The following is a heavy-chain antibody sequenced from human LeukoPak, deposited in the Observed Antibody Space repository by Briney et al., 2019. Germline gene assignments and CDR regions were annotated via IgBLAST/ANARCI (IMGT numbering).Heavy chain of an antibody. CDR1: GFTFTTYA. Sequence: GGSLRLSCAASGFTFTTYAMSWVRQASGKGLAWVSAISGSGGNTYYADSVKGRLTISRDNSKNTLYLQMNSLRAEDTAVYYCAKGLPGSGYYYFDYWGQGTLVTVSS. CDR3: AKGLPGSGYYYFDY. V-gene: IGHV3-23*01. D-gene: IGHD3-3*01. J-gene: IGHJ4*02. CDR2: ISGSGGNT.